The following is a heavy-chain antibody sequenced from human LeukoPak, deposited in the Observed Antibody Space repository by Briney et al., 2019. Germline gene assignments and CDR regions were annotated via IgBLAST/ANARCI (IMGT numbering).Heavy chain of an antibody. CDR2: ISSSSSYT. V-gene: IGHV3-11*05. CDR3: ARVGSSGSYPKGVYFDY. CDR1: GFTFSDYY. D-gene: IGHD1-26*01. Sequence: GGSLRLSCAASGFTFSDYYMSWIRQAPGKGLEWVSYISSSSSYTNYADSVKGRFTISRDNAKNSLNLQMNSLRAEDTAVYYCARVGSSGSYPKGVYFDYWGQGTLVTVSS. J-gene: IGHJ4*02.